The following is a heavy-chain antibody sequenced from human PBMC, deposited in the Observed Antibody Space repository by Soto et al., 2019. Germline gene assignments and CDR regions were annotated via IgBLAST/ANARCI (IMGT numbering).Heavy chain of an antibody. Sequence: GESLKISCKGSGYSFTSYWIGWVRQMPGKGLEWMGIIYPGDSDTRYSPSSQGQVTHSADKSISTAYRQWSSLKASDTAMYYCARLPVCGGDCYHKPYYYGMDVWGQGTTVTVSS. CDR1: GYSFTSYW. CDR2: IYPGDSDT. D-gene: IGHD2-21*02. J-gene: IGHJ6*02. CDR3: ARLPVCGGDCYHKPYYYGMDV. V-gene: IGHV5-51*01.